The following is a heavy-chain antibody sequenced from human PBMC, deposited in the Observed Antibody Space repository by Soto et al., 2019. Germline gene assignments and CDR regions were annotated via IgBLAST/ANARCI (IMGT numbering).Heavy chain of an antibody. D-gene: IGHD3-22*01. Sequence: ASVKVSCKASGGTFSSYAISWVRQAPGQGLEWMGGIIPIFGTTNYAQKFQGRVTITADESTSTAYMELSSLRSEDTAVYYCAREVVIPHYRYYFDYWGQGTLVTVSS. CDR1: GGTFSSYA. J-gene: IGHJ4*02. CDR3: AREVVIPHYRYYFDY. V-gene: IGHV1-69*13. CDR2: IIPIFGTT.